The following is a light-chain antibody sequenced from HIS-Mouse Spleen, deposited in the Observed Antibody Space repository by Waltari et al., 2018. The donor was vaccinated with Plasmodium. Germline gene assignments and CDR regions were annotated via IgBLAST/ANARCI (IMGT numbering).Light chain of an antibody. J-gene: IGKJ4*01. CDR2: AAS. CDR3: QQYYSYPLT. Sequence: AIWMTQSPSLLSASTGDRVTITCRASQGISSYLAWYQQKPGKAPKLPIYAASTLQSGVPSRFSGSGSGTDFTLTISCLQSEDFATYYCQQYYSYPLTFGGGTKVEIK. V-gene: IGKV1-8*01. CDR1: QGISSY.